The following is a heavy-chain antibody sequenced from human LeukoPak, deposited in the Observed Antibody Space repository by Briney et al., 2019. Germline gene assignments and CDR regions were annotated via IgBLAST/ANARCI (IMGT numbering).Heavy chain of an antibody. V-gene: IGHV5-51*01. Sequence: GESLRISCRGFGYXFTTSWIRWVRQLPGKGLEWTAIIYAGNSDAKYSPSFQGQVSISTDRSISTAYLHWSSLKASDSAIYYCAIINHPDGRVYWGQGTLVTVSS. CDR2: IYAGNSDA. CDR1: GYXFTTSW. J-gene: IGHJ4*02. CDR3: AIINHPDGRVY. D-gene: IGHD5-24*01.